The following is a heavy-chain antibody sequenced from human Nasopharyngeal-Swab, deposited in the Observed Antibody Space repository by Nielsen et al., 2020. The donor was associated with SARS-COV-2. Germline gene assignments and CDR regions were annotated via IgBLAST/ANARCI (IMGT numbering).Heavy chain of an antibody. CDR2: ISGSGGST. V-gene: IGHV3-23*01. CDR3: AKDLKPRFLEWLFLDY. CDR1: GFTFSNYA. D-gene: IGHD3-3*01. J-gene: IGHJ4*02. Sequence: GESLKISCTASGFTFSNYAMSWVRQAPGKGLEWVSAISGSGGSTYYADSVQGRFTISRDNSKNTLHLQMNSLRAEDTAVYYCAKDLKPRFLEWLFLDYWGQGTLVTVSS.